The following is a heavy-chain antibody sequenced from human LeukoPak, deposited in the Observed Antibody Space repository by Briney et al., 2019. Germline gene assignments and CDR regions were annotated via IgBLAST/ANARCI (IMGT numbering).Heavy chain of an antibody. Sequence: ASVKVSCKASGYTFTSYYMHWVRQAPGQGLEWMGIINPSGGSTSYAQKFQGRVTMTRDTSTSTVCMELSSLRSEDTAVYYCARLWGGVVPADQSDYWGQGTLVTVSS. J-gene: IGHJ4*02. D-gene: IGHD2-2*01. V-gene: IGHV1-46*01. CDR1: GYTFTSYY. CDR3: ARLWGGVVPADQSDY. CDR2: INPSGGST.